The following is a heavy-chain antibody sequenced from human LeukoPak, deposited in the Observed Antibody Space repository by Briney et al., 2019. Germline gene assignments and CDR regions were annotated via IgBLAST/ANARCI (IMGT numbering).Heavy chain of an antibody. CDR3: AKDRIAAAGPIGWFDP. V-gene: IGHV3-9*01. CDR1: GFTFDDYA. CDR2: ISWNSGSI. J-gene: IGHJ5*02. Sequence: PGGSLRLSCAASGFTFDDYAMHWVRQAPGKGLEWVSGISWNSGSIGYADSVKGRFTISRDNAKNSLYLQMNSLRAEDTALYYCAKDRIAAAGPIGWFDPWGQGTLVTVSS. D-gene: IGHD6-13*01.